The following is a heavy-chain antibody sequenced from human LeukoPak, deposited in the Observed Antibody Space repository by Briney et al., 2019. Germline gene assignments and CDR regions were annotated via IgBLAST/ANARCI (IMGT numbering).Heavy chain of an antibody. J-gene: IGHJ4*02. CDR3: AREALPYSSGWYHYFDY. CDR2: IYTSGST. Sequence: SETLSLTCTVSGGSISSYYWSWIRLPAGEGLEWIGRIYTSGSTNYNPSLKSRVTMSVDTSKNQFSLKLSSVTAADTAVYYCAREALPYSSGWYHYFDYWGQGTLVTVSS. CDR1: GGSISSYY. V-gene: IGHV4-4*07. D-gene: IGHD6-19*01.